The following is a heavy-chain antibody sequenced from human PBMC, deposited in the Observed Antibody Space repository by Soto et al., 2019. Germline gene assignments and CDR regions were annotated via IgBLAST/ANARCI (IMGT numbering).Heavy chain of an antibody. D-gene: IGHD2-2*01. CDR1: GGSISSGGYY. CDR2: IYYSGST. CDR3: ARGVVVPAAPNWFDP. J-gene: IGHJ5*02. Sequence: PSETLSLTCTVPGGSISSGGYYWSWIRQHPGKGLEWIGYIYYSGSTYYNPSLKSRVTISVDTSKNQFSLKLSSVTAADTAVYYCARGVVVPAAPNWFDPWGQGTLVTVSS. V-gene: IGHV4-31*03.